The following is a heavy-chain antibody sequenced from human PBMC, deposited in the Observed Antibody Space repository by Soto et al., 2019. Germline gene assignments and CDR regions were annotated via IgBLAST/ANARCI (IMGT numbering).Heavy chain of an antibody. V-gene: IGHV3-23*01. CDR1: GFTFSSYA. CDR2: ISYDGGNT. D-gene: IGHD6-19*01. CDR3: ARDQSSGWHNWFDP. J-gene: IGHJ5*02. Sequence: PGGSLRLSCAASGFTFSSYAMNWVRQAPGRGLEWVSTISYDGGNTYYPHSVKGRVTMTTDTSTSTAYMELRSLRSDDTAVYYCARDQSSGWHNWFDPWGQGTLVTVSS.